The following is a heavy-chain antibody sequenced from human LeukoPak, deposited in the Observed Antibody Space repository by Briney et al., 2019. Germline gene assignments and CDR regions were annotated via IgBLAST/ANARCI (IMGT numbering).Heavy chain of an antibody. J-gene: IGHJ4*02. Sequence: GGSLRLSCAASGFTFSNAWMSWVRQAPEKGLEWVGRIKSKTDGGTTDYAAPVKGRFTISRDDSKNTLYLQMNSLKTEDTAVYYCTTDYYYYDSSGYYYVGYWGQGTLVTVSS. CDR1: GFTFSNAW. V-gene: IGHV3-15*01. CDR3: TTDYYYYDSSGYYYVGY. CDR2: IKSKTDGGTT. D-gene: IGHD3-22*01.